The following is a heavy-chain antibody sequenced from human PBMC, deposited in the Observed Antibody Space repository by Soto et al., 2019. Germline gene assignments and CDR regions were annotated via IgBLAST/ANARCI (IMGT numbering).Heavy chain of an antibody. CDR1: GGTFSSYA. V-gene: IGHV1-69*12. J-gene: IGHJ6*02. Sequence: QVQLVQSGAEVKKPGSSVKVSCKASGGTFSSYAISWVRQAPGQGLEWMGGIIPILVTADYAQKFQGRVTITADEATSTAYMELSSLRSEDTAVYYCASHSGSSPEGRYYYGMEVWGQGTTVTVSS. D-gene: IGHD1-26*01. CDR2: IIPILVTA. CDR3: ASHSGSSPEGRYYYGMEV.